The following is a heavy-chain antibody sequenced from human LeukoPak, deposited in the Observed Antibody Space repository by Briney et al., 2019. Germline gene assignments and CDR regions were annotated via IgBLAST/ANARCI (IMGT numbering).Heavy chain of an antibody. CDR3: ARDSGGSSSRRYYYYYMDV. CDR2: IRYDGSNK. CDR1: GFTFSSYG. D-gene: IGHD2-15*01. V-gene: IGHV3-30*02. J-gene: IGHJ6*03. Sequence: GGSLRLSCAASGFTFSSYGMHWVRQAPGKGLEWVAFIRYDGSNKYYADSVKGRFTISRDNSKNTLYLQMNSLRAEDTAVYYCARDSGGSSSRRYYYYYMDVWGKGTTVTVSS.